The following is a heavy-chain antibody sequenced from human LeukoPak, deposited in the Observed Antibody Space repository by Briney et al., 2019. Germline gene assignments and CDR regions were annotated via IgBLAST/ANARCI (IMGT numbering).Heavy chain of an antibody. J-gene: IGHJ5*02. CDR3: AREGGRTGTPNNWFDP. CDR2: INPSGGST. D-gene: IGHD4-17*01. Sequence: GASVNVSCKASGYTFTSYYIHWVRQAPGQGLEWMGIINPSGGSTSYAQKFQGRVTMTRDTSTSTVYMELSSLRSEDTAVYYCAREGGRTGTPNNWFDPWGQGTLVTVSS. CDR1: GYTFTSYY. V-gene: IGHV1-46*01.